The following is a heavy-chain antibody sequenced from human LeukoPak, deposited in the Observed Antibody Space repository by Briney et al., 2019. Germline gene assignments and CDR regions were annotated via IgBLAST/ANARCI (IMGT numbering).Heavy chain of an antibody. CDR3: ATARCSSTDCPPDY. J-gene: IGHJ4*02. CDR1: AFTFNAFA. V-gene: IGHV3-30*08. D-gene: IGHD2-2*01. CDR2: ISYDGENE. Sequence: PGGSLRLTCAASAFTFNAFAMHWVRLAPGKGLEWVAAISYDGENEFYADSVRGRFTISRDNSENTLHLQLDSLRAEDTAVFYCATARCSSTDCPPDYWGQGTLVTVSS.